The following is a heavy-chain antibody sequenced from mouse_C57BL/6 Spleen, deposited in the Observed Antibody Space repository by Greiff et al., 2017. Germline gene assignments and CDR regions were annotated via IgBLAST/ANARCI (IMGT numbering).Heavy chain of an antibody. J-gene: IGHJ1*03. CDR3: AREEGTTVVADWYFDV. V-gene: IGHV5-4*01. CDR2: ISDGGSYT. Sequence: EVKVVESGGGLVKPGGSLKLSCAASGFTFSSYAMSWVRQTPEKRLEWVATISDGGSYTYYPDNVKGRFTISRDNAKNNLYLQMSHLKSEDTAMYYCAREEGTTVVADWYFDVWGTGTTVTVSS. D-gene: IGHD1-1*01. CDR1: GFTFSSYA.